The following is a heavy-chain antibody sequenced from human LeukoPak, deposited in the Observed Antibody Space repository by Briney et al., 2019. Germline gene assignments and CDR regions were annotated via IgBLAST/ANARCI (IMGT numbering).Heavy chain of an antibody. D-gene: IGHD3/OR15-3a*01. CDR3: ARSGFLDVYLAVYYFDY. J-gene: IGHJ4*02. CDR2: INWNGGST. Sequence: GGSLRLSCAASGFTFDDYGMSWGRQAPGKGLEWVSGINWNGGSTGYADSVKGRFTISRDNAKNSLYLQMNSLRAEDTALYYCARSGFLDVYLAVYYFDYWGQGTLVTVSS. V-gene: IGHV3-20*04. CDR1: GFTFDDYG.